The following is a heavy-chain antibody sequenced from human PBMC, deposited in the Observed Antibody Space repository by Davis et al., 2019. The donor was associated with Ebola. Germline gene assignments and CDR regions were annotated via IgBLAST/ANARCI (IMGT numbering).Heavy chain of an antibody. Sequence: GESLKISCAASGFTFSSYAMSWVRQAPGKGLEWVSAISGSGGSTYYADSVKGRFTISRDNSKNTLYLQMNSLRDEDTAVYYCARDRLRDGYNYDLGRAEYWGQGTLVTVSS. CDR2: ISGSGGST. CDR1: GFTFSSYA. J-gene: IGHJ4*02. D-gene: IGHD5-24*01. V-gene: IGHV3-23*01. CDR3: ARDRLRDGYNYDLGRAEY.